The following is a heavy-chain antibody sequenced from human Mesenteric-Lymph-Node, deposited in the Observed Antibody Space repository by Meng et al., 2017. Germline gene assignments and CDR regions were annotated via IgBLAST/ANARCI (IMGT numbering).Heavy chain of an antibody. V-gene: IGHV3-23*01. CDR1: GFTFSSYA. CDR3: AKPPADGYNYVDY. Sequence: EVQLLESGGGLVQPGGSLRLSCAASGFTFSSYAMSWVRQAPGKGLEWVSTISGSGGSSYYADSVKGRFTISRDNSKNTLYLQMNSLRAEDTAVYYCAKPPADGYNYVDYWGQGTLVTVSS. D-gene: IGHD5-24*01. CDR2: ISGSGGSS. J-gene: IGHJ4*02.